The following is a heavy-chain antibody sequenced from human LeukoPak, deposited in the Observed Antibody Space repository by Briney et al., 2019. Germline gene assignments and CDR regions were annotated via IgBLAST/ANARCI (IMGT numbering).Heavy chain of an antibody. Sequence: ASVKVSCKASGYTFTNYGISWVRQAPGQGLEWMGWISIYNGNTDYAQKLRGRVTMTTDTSTSTAYMELRSLRSDDTAVYYCPRITYDFWSGYYLPYDPWGQGSLVTVSS. CDR2: ISIYNGNT. V-gene: IGHV1-18*01. CDR1: GYTFTNYG. D-gene: IGHD3-3*01. J-gene: IGHJ5*02. CDR3: PRITYDFWSGYYLPYDP.